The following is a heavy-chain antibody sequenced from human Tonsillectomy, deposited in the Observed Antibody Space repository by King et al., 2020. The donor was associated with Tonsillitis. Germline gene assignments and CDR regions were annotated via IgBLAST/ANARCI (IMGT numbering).Heavy chain of an antibody. D-gene: IGHD3-10*01. CDR2: ISWNSGNI. Sequence: VQLVESGGGLAQPGRSLRLSCAASGFTFDDYAMHWVRQVPGKGLEWVSSISWNSGNIGYADSVKGRFTISRDNAKSSLYLQMNSLTTEDTALYYCAKDGFGEFLFFDYWGQGTLVTVS. CDR3: AKDGFGEFLFFDY. CDR1: GFTFDDYA. V-gene: IGHV3-9*01. J-gene: IGHJ4*02.